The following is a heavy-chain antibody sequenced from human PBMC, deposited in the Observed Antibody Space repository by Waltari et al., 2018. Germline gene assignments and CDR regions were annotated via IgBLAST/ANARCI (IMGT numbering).Heavy chain of an antibody. V-gene: IGHV3-30*02. CDR2: IRYDGSNK. CDR1: GFIFSSYG. J-gene: IGHJ4*02. Sequence: QVQLVESGGGVVQPGGSLRLSCAASGFIFSSYGLHRVRPAPGKGLEWVAFIRYDGSNKYYADSVKGRFTISRDNSKNTLYLQMNSLRAEDTAVYYCAKTAGTLFDYWGQGTLVTVSS. CDR3: AKTAGTLFDY. D-gene: IGHD1-1*01.